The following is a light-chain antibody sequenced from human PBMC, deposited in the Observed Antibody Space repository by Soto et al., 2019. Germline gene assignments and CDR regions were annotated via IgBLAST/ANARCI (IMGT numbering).Light chain of an antibody. CDR2: EAS. J-gene: IGKJ1*01. CDR3: QQYITYPYA. V-gene: IGKV1-5*03. Sequence: DIQMTQSPSTLSASVGDRVTITCRASQSTSTWLAWYQQRPGKTPKLLISEASKLESGVPSRFSGSGSGTEFTLTISSLQPDDFAPYYCQQYITYPYAFGQGTKGEIK. CDR1: QSTSTW.